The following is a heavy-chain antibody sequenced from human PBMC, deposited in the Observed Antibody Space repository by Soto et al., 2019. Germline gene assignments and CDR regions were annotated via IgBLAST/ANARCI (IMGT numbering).Heavy chain of an antibody. Sequence: GVLRLSCAASGFSFSIYWMSWVRQAPGKGLEWVASINQDGSERYSVDSVKGRFTISRDNAKNSLFLQMNSLRGEDTAIYYCARDPAAGGSYGMAVWGQGTTVTVSS. V-gene: IGHV3-7*03. CDR3: ARDPAAGGSYGMAV. J-gene: IGHJ6*02. D-gene: IGHD6-13*01. CDR2: INQDGSER. CDR1: GFSFSIYW.